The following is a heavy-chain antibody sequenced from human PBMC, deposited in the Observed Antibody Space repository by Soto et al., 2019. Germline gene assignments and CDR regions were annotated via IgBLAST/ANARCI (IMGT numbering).Heavy chain of an antibody. V-gene: IGHV4-34*01. D-gene: IGHD2-8*02. CDR1: GGSFSGYY. J-gene: IGHJ5*02. Sequence: QVQLQQWGAGLLKPSETLSLTCAVYGGSFSGYYWSWIRQPPGKGLEWIGEINHSGSTNYNPSLKSRVTISVDTSKHQFSLKLSSVTAADTAVYYCARGLGVSTPWFDPWGQGTLVTVSS. CDR2: INHSGST. CDR3: ARGLGVSTPWFDP.